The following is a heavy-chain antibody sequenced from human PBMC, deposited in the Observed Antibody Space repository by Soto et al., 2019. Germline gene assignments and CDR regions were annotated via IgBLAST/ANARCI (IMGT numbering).Heavy chain of an antibody. J-gene: IGHJ4*02. CDR3: LRGESGYGLFDY. V-gene: IGHV3-74*01. CDR2: INGAGSST. CDR1: GFTLSGYW. D-gene: IGHD5-12*01. Sequence: EEQLVESGGGLVQPGGSLRLSCAASGFTLSGYWMHWVRQAPGKGLVWVARINGAGSSTYYADSVKGRFTISRDNAKNTLYLQMSRLGAEDTAVYYCLRGESGYGLFDYWGQGALVTVSS.